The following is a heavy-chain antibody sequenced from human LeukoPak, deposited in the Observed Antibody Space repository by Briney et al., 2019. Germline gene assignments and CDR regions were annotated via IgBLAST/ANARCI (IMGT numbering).Heavy chain of an antibody. CDR2: ISYDGGNK. CDR3: ARDRSIAAAGPRFDP. V-gene: IGHV3-30*04. D-gene: IGHD6-13*01. Sequence: PGGSLRLSCAASGFTFSNYALHWVRQAPGKGLEWVAVISYDGGNKYYADSVKGRFTISRDNSKNTLYLQMNSLRAEDTAVYYCARDRSIAAAGPRFDPWGQGTLVTVSS. J-gene: IGHJ5*02. CDR1: GFTFSNYA.